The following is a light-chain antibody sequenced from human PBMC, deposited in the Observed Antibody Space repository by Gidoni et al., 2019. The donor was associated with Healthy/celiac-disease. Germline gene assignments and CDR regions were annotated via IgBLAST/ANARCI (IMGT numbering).Light chain of an antibody. CDR3: QQRSNWPRT. V-gene: IGKV3-11*01. CDR1: QSVSSY. Sequence: EIVLTQSPATLSLSPGERATLSCRASQSVSSYSAWYQQKPGQAPRLLIYDASNRATGIPARFSGSGSGTDFTLTISSLEPEDFAVYYCQQRSNWPRTFXXXTKVEIK. CDR2: DAS. J-gene: IGKJ1*01.